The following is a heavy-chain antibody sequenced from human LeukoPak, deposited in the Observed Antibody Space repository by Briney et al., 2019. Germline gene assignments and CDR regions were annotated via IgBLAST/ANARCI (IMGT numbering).Heavy chain of an antibody. D-gene: IGHD4-17*01. CDR3: ARGYDYGDYVGDFDY. V-gene: IGHV1-18*01. J-gene: IGHJ4*02. CDR2: ITTYNGNT. CDR1: GYTFTSYP. Sequence: ASVKVSCETSGYTFTSYPLTWVRQAPGQGLEWMGWITTYNGNTNYAQKLQGRVTITTDTSTSTAYMDLRGLRSDDTAVYFCARGYDYGDYVGDFDYWGQGTLVTVSS.